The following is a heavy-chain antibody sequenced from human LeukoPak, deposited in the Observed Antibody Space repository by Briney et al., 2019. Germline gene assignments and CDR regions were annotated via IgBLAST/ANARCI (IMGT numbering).Heavy chain of an antibody. CDR1: GFTVSSSY. CDR3: AREWGMRGIGDSSWYGAEYFQY. V-gene: IGHV3-7*01. D-gene: IGHD6-13*01. Sequence: GGSLRLSCAASGFTVSSSYMNWVRQAPGRGLEWVANIKQDGSEKYYVDSMKGRFTISRDNAKSSLFLQMNSLRAEDTAVYYCAREWGMRGIGDSSWYGAEYFQYWGQGTLVTVSS. J-gene: IGHJ1*01. CDR2: IKQDGSEK.